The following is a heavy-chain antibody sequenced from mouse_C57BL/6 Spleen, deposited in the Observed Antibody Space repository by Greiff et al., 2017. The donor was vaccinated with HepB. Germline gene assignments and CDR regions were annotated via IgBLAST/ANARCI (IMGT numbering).Heavy chain of an antibody. CDR2: IYPGDGDT. CDR3: ARRGTYWYFDV. J-gene: IGHJ1*03. V-gene: IGHV1-82*01. D-gene: IGHD3-3*01. CDR1: GYAFSSSW. Sequence: VQLQESGPELVKPGASVKISRKASGYAFSSSWMNWVKQRPGKGLEWIGRIYPGDGDTNYNGKFKGKATLTADKSSSTAYMQLSSLTSEDSAVYFCARRGTYWYFDVWGTGTTVTVSS.